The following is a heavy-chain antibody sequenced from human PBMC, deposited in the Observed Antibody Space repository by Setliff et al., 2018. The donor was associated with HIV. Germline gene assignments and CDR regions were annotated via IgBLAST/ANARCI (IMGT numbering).Heavy chain of an antibody. D-gene: IGHD3-10*01. CDR3: AKVFFFGVDAFDI. CDR2: IGAVGSPT. V-gene: IGHV3-23*01. CDR1: GFTFSAYA. J-gene: IGHJ3*02. Sequence: PGGSLRLSCSASGFTFSAYAMAWVRQASGKGLEWVSTIGAVGSPTFYAESVKGRFTISKDNSKNTLYLQMSSLRDEDTAVYYCAKVFFFGVDAFDIWGQGTMVTVSS.